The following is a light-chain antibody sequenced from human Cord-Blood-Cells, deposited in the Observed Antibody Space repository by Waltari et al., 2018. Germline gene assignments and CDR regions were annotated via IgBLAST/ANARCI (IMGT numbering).Light chain of an antibody. CDR1: IRDFGGYNY. CDR2: DVS. Sequence: QSALTQPASVSGSPGQSITISCPGTIRDFGGYNYAPWYKQHPGKAPKRMIYDVSNRPSGVSNRSSGSKSGNTASLTISGLQAEDEADYYCSSYTSSSTLVFGTGTKVTVL. J-gene: IGLJ1*01. V-gene: IGLV2-14*03. CDR3: SSYTSSSTLV.